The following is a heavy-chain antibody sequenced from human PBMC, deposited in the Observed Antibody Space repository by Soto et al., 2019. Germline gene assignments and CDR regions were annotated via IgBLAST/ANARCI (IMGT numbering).Heavy chain of an antibody. CDR1: GFTFSSYG. CDR2: IGYDGSNK. J-gene: IGHJ3*02. Sequence: QVKRVEPGGAVVKPGRSRRLSCAASGFTFSSYGMPWVRQAPGRGLGGVAVIGYDGSNKYYADSVKGRFTISRDNSKNTLYLQMNSLRAEDTAVYYCARDPLGYCSSTSCSTPDDAFDIWGQGTMVTVSS. V-gene: IGHV3-33*01. CDR3: ARDPLGYCSSTSCSTPDDAFDI. D-gene: IGHD2-2*02.